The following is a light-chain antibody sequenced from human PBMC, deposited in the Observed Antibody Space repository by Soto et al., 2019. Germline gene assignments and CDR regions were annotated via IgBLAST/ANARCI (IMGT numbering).Light chain of an antibody. CDR3: GTWDSSLSAYV. CDR1: SSNIGNNY. Sequence: QSALTQPPSVSAAPGQKVTISCSGSSSNIGNNYVSWYQQLPGTAPKLLIYDNNKRPPGIPDRFSGSKSGTSATLGITGLQTGDEADYYCGTWDSSLSAYVFGTGTKLTVL. J-gene: IGLJ1*01. V-gene: IGLV1-51*01. CDR2: DNN.